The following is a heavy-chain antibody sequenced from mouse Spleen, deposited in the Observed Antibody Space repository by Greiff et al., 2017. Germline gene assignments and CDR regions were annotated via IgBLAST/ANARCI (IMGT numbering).Heavy chain of an antibody. Sequence: QVQLKQPGAELVRPGSSVKLSCKASGYTFTSYWMHWVKQRPIQGLEWIGNIDPSDSETHYNQKFKDKATLTVDKSSSTAYMQLSSLTSEDSAVYYCARPDYYGSSTEAMDYWGQGTSVTVSS. CDR1: GYTFTSYW. J-gene: IGHJ4*01. CDR2: IDPSDSET. D-gene: IGHD1-1*01. CDR3: ARPDYYGSSTEAMDY. V-gene: IGHV1-52*01.